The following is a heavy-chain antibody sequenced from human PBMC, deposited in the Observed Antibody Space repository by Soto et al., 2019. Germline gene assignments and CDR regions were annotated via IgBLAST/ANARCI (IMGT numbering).Heavy chain of an antibody. CDR2: IIPFFGTA. CDR1: GGTFSSSA. J-gene: IGHJ6*02. V-gene: IGHV1-69*01. Sequence: QVQLVQSGAEVKKPGSSVKVSCKASGGTFSSSAVNWVRQAPGQGLEWMGGIIPFFGTANYAQKFQGRVTITADESTTTAYMELVSLISDDTAVYYCARGPRDSSGFYSGPYSYTMDVWVQGTTVTVSS. D-gene: IGHD3-22*01. CDR3: ARGPRDSSGFYSGPYSYTMDV.